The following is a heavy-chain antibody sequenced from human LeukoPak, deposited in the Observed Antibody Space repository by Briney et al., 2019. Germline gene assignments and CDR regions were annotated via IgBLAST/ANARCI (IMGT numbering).Heavy chain of an antibody. V-gene: IGHV5-51*01. CDR1: GYSFTSYW. Sequence: GESLKISCKGSGYSFTSYWIGWVRQMPGKGLEWMGIIYPCDSDTRHSPSFQAQVTISADKSIRTTYLHWSSLKASDTAMYYVARHQTYYDFWNGPTTGAYYMDVWGKGTTVTVSS. J-gene: IGHJ6*03. D-gene: IGHD3-3*01. CDR2: IYPCDSDT. CDR3: ARHQTYYDFWNGPTTGAYYMDV.